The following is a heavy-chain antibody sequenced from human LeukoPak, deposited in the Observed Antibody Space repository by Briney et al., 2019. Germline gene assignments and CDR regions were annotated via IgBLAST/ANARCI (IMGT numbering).Heavy chain of an antibody. CDR1: GYTFTVYY. D-gene: IGHD3-22*01. CDR2: INPNSGGT. J-gene: IGHJ4*02. CDR3: ARDPYYYDSSGYEPFDY. Sequence: ASVKVSFTASGYTFTVYYMHWVRQAPGQGLEWMGRINPNSGGTNYAQKFQGRVTMTRDTSISTAYMELSRLRSDDTAVYYCARDPYYYDSSGYEPFDYWGQGTLVTVSS. V-gene: IGHV1-2*06.